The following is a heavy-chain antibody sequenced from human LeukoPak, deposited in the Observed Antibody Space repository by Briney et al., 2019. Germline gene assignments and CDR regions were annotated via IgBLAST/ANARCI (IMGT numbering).Heavy chain of an antibody. V-gene: IGHV4-59*01. CDR2: IYDSGST. CDR1: GGSIGSYY. CDR3: ATVGVAVPTTMRYYYMHV. D-gene: IGHD2-21*01. Sequence: PSETLSLTCTLSGGSIGSYYWSWIRQPPGKGLEWIGYIYDSGSTIYNASLKSRVTASIDRSKNKISLKLSFVTAADAAVYYCATVGVAVPTTMRYYYMHVWGKGTTVTVSS. J-gene: IGHJ6*03.